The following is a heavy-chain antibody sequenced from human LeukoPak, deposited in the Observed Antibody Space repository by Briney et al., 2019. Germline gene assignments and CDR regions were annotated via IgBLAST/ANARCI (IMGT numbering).Heavy chain of an antibody. V-gene: IGHV1-69*05. D-gene: IGHD3-9*01. CDR2: IIPIFGTA. CDR1: GGTFSSYA. Sequence: ASVKVSCKSSGGTFSSYAISWVRQAPGQGLEWMGGIIPIFGTANYAQKFQGRVTITTDESTSTAYMELSSLRSEDTAVYYCAKDLTGASLDYWGQGTLVTVSS. CDR3: AKDLTGASLDY. J-gene: IGHJ4*02.